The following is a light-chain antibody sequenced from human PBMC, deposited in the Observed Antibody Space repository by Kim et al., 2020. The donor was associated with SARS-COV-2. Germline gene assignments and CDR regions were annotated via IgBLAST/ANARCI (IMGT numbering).Light chain of an antibody. CDR1: QDIRNY. CDR3: LQYDTLPVT. J-gene: IGKJ5*01. Sequence: DIQMTQSPSSLSASVGDRVTITCQASQDIRNYLNWYQQKPGRAPKLLIYHASNLETGVPSRFSGSGSGTDFTFTISSLQPEDIATYFCLQYDTLPVTFVPGTRLDIK. V-gene: IGKV1-33*01. CDR2: HAS.